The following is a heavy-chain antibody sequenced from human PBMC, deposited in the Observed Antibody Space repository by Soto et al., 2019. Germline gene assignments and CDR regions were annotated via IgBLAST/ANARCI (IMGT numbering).Heavy chain of an antibody. D-gene: IGHD6-13*01. J-gene: IGHJ5*02. Sequence: QVQLVQSGAEVKKPGASVKVSCKASGYTFTGYYMHWVRQAPGQGLEWMGWINPNSGGTNYAQKFQGWVTMTRDTSISTAYMELSRLRSDDTAVYYCARDLGSSSWYSDLAHTGMWFDPWGQGTLVTVSS. CDR1: GYTFTGYY. V-gene: IGHV1-2*04. CDR2: INPNSGGT. CDR3: ARDLGSSSWYSDLAHTGMWFDP.